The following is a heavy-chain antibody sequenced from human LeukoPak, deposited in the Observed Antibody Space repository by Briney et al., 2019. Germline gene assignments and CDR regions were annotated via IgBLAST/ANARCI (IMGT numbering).Heavy chain of an antibody. Sequence: SDTLSLTCTVSGGSISDYYWSWIRQPPAKGLEWIGYIYSSGTTNYNPSLKNRVTVSMDTSKNQFSLKLTSVTAADTAVYYCARRVLWDIFVVGGSNHNNAFDIWGQGTMVTVSS. J-gene: IGHJ3*02. CDR3: ARRVLWDIFVVGGSNHNNAFDI. CDR2: IYSSGTT. D-gene: IGHD2-15*01. V-gene: IGHV4-59*08. CDR1: GGSISDYY.